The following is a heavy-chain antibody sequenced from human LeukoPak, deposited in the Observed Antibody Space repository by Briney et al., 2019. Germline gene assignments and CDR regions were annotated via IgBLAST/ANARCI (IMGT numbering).Heavy chain of an antibody. D-gene: IGHD5-18*01. Sequence: SETLSLTCTVSGGSISSSSYYWGWIRQPPGKGLEWIGSIYYSGSTNYNPSLKSRVTISVDTSKNQFSLKLSSVTAADTAVYYCARTVDTAMEYYFDYWGQGTLVTVSS. CDR2: IYYSGST. V-gene: IGHV4-39*07. J-gene: IGHJ4*02. CDR1: GGSISSSSYY. CDR3: ARTVDTAMEYYFDY.